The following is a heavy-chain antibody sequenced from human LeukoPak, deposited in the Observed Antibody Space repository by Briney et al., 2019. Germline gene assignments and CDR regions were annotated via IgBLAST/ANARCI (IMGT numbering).Heavy chain of an antibody. V-gene: IGHV4-34*01. Sequence: SETLSLNCAVYGGSFSAYYWSWVRQPPGKGLEWIGEINHSGSTNYNPSLKSRVTISVDTSKNQFSLKLSSVTAADTAVYYCARGPRGWYYYYGMDVWGQGTTVTVSS. D-gene: IGHD3-10*01. CDR2: INHSGST. J-gene: IGHJ6*02. CDR1: GGSFSAYY. CDR3: ARGPRGWYYYYGMDV.